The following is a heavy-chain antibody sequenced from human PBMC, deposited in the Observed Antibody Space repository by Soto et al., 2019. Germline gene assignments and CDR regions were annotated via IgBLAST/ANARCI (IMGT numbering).Heavy chain of an antibody. V-gene: IGHV3-9*01. CDR1: GCSIDDFT. J-gene: IGHJ5*02. CDR2: ISWDSGKI. Sequence: PGGSLRFSCAASGCSIDDFTMHWVRQAPGKGLEWVSSISWDSGKIGYADSVTGRFSVSRDNAKNSLFLQMSSLKPEDTAFYFCAKDNAGRYGDYESTWFEPWGQGTLVTVSS. CDR3: AKDNAGRYGDYESTWFEP. D-gene: IGHD4-17*01.